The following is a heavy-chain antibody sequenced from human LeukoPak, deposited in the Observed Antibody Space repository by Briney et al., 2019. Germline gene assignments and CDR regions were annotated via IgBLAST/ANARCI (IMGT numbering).Heavy chain of an antibody. Sequence: PGGSLRLSCAASGFTFSSYWMSWVRQASGKGLEWEANIKQDGSEKYYVDSVKGRFTISRDNAKNSLYLQMNSLRAEDTAVYYCARDPFQYSSSWFDYWGQGTLVTVSS. CDR2: IKQDGSEK. J-gene: IGHJ4*02. V-gene: IGHV3-7*01. CDR3: ARDPFQYSSSWFDY. D-gene: IGHD6-13*01. CDR1: GFTFSSYW.